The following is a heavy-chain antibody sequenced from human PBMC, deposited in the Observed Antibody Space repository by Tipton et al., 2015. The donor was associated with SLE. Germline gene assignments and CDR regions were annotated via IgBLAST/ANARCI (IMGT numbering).Heavy chain of an antibody. V-gene: IGHV4-34*01. CDR2: INHSGST. CDR1: GGSFSAYY. J-gene: IGHJ4*02. Sequence: TLSLTCAVYGGSFSAYYWSWIRQPPGKGLEWIGEINHSGSTNYNPSLKSRVTISVDTSKNQFSLQLRSVTAADTAVYYCARVHSAGDYDSSGFSNWGQGSLVTVSS. CDR3: ARVHSAGDYDSSGFSN. D-gene: IGHD3-22*01.